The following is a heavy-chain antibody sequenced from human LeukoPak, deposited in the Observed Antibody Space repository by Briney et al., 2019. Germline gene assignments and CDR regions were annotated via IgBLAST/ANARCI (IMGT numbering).Heavy chain of an antibody. D-gene: IGHD7-27*01. J-gene: IGHJ4*02. CDR3: ARALIYPRTGEFDY. V-gene: IGHV3-7*04. Sequence: GGSLRLSCEASGFTFDTYWMSWVRQAPGKGLEWVANIKQDRSEKYYVDSVKGRFTISRDNAKNSLYLQMNNLRAEDTAVYYCARALIYPRTGEFDYWGQGTLVTVSS. CDR2: IKQDRSEK. CDR1: GFTFDTYW.